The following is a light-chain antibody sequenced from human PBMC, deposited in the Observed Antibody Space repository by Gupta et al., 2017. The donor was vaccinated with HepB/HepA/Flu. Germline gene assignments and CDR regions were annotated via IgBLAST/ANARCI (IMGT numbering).Light chain of an antibody. CDR2: AAS. J-gene: IGKJ3*01. V-gene: IGKV3-20*01. CDR1: RNVHDNY. CDR3: QQFGRSPFT. Sequence: EIVLTQSPGTLSLSPGERATLYCRASRNVHDNYLAWYQQKPGQAPRLLIYAASSRATGIPDRFSGSGSGTDFTLTISRREPEDFAVYYCQQFGRSPFTFGPGTKVDTK.